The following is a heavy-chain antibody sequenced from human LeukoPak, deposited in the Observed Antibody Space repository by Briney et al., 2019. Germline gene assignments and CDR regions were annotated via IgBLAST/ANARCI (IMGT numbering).Heavy chain of an antibody. CDR2: ISSSSGTV. Sequence: GGSLRLSCAASGFTFNNYFMSWIRQAPGKGLEWVSYISSSSGTVYYAGSVKGRFTVSRDNAKNSLYLQMNSLRAEDTAVYYCARGLAVAANCFDYWGQGTLVTVSS. CDR1: GFTFNNYF. V-gene: IGHV3-11*04. J-gene: IGHJ4*02. D-gene: IGHD6-19*01. CDR3: ARGLAVAANCFDY.